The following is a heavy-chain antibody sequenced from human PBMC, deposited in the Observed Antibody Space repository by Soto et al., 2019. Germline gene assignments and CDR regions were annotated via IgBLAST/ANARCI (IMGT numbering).Heavy chain of an antibody. CDR1: GYSFTSYW. CDR2: IYPGDSDT. J-gene: IGHJ6*02. V-gene: IGHV5-51*01. Sequence: GESLKISCKGSGYSFTSYWIGWVRQMPGKGLEWMGIIYPGDSDTRYSPSFQGQVTISADKSISTAYLQWSSLKASDTAMYYCARHRTTVTTDYYGMDVWGQGTTVTVSS. CDR3: ARHRTTVTTDYYGMDV. D-gene: IGHD4-17*01.